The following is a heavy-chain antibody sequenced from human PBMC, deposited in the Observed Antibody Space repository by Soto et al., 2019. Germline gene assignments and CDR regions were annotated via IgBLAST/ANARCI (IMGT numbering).Heavy chain of an antibody. D-gene: IGHD2-15*01. CDR3: ARGYCSGGSCYSDWFDP. CDR2: IYSGGST. Sequence: EVQLVESGGGLVQPGGSLRLSCAASGFTVSSNYMSWVRQAPGKGLEWVSVIYSGGSTYYADSVKGRFTISRHNSKNTLYLQMNSLRAEDTAVYYCARGYCSGGSCYSDWFDPLGQGTLVTVSS. V-gene: IGHV3-53*04. CDR1: GFTVSSNY. J-gene: IGHJ5*02.